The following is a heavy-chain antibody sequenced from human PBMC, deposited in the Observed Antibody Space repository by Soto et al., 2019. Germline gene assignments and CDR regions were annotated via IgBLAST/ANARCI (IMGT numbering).Heavy chain of an antibody. J-gene: IGHJ4*02. CDR3: ARGELWLPFDY. Sequence: NLSLTCTVSGGSISSYYWSWIRQPPGKGLEWIGYIYYSGSTNYNPSLKSRVTISVDTSKNQFSLKLSSVTAADTAVYYCARGELWLPFDYWGQGTLVTVPQ. V-gene: IGHV4-59*01. CDR1: GGSISSYY. CDR2: IYYSGST. D-gene: IGHD5-18*01.